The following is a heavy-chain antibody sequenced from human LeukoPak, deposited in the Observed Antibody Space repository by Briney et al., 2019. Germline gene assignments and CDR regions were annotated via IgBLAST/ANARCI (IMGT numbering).Heavy chain of an antibody. D-gene: IGHD4-17*01. V-gene: IGHV3-21*01. CDR3: ARTTVTPSWFDP. CDR2: ISSSSAYI. J-gene: IGHJ5*02. CDR1: GFTFSSYS. Sequence: PGGSLRLSCASSGFTFSSYSMNWVRQAPGKGLEWVSSISSSSAYIYYADSVKGRFTISRDNAKNSLYLQMNSLRAEDTAVYFCARTTVTPSWFDPSGQGTLVTVSS.